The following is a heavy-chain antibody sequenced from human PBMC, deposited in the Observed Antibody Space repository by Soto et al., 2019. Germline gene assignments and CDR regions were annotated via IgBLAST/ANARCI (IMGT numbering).Heavy chain of an antibody. D-gene: IGHD3-22*01. Sequence: EVQLLESGGGLVQPGGSLRLSCAASGFTFSSYAMSWVRQAPGKGLEWVSGISVSGSTTYYADSVKGRFTISRDNSKNTLYLQMSSLRAEDTDVYYCARGGYYDSTGYANWGQGTLVTVSS. V-gene: IGHV3-23*01. CDR1: GFTFSSYA. CDR3: ARGGYYDSTGYAN. CDR2: ISVSGSTT. J-gene: IGHJ4*02.